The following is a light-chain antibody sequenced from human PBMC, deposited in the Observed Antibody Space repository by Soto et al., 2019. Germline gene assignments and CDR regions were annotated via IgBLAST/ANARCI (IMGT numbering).Light chain of an antibody. Sequence: DIQMTQSPSSLSASVGDRVTITCRASRDIADYLAWYHQKPGQVPKLLIYAASTLQSGVPSRFTASGSGTDFTLTITGLQPEDFATYFCQNYNSAPWTFSQGTKVEF. CDR3: QNYNSAPWT. CDR1: RDIADY. CDR2: AAS. V-gene: IGKV1-27*01. J-gene: IGKJ1*01.